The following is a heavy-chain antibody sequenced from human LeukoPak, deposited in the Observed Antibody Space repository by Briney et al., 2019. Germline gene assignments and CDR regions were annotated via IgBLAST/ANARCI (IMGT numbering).Heavy chain of an antibody. D-gene: IGHD5-18*01. CDR1: GFTVSSNY. Sequence: GGSLRLSCAASGFTVSSNYTSWVRQAPGKGLEWVSIIYSGGSTYYAGSVKGRFTISRDNSKNTLYLQMNSLRAEDTAVYFCVRVGYSYGYGDWNHFDYWGQGTLVTVSS. CDR3: VRVGYSYGYGDWNHFDY. J-gene: IGHJ4*02. CDR2: IYSGGST. V-gene: IGHV3-66*02.